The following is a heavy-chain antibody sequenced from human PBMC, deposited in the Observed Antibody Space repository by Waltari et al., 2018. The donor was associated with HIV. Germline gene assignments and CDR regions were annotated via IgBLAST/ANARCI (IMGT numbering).Heavy chain of an antibody. Sequence: EVQLVESGGGLVQPGGSLRLSCAASGFIFGSYTMNWVRQAPGKGLEWVSYISSSSSAKYYADSVKGRFTISRDNPKNSLYLQMNSLRAEDTAVYYCARDGRISAFDYWGQGTLVTVSS. CDR1: GFIFGSYT. CDR2: ISSSSSAK. V-gene: IGHV3-48*04. J-gene: IGHJ4*02. CDR3: ARDGRISAFDY. D-gene: IGHD3-3*01.